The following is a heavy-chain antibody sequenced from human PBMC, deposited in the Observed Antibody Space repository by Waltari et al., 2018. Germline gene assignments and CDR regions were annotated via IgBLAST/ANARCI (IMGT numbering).Heavy chain of an antibody. CDR2: INHSGST. CDR1: GGSFSGYY. D-gene: IGHD2-21*01. Sequence: QVQLQQWGAGLLKPSETLSLTCAVYGGSFSGYYWSWIRQPPGKGLEWIGEINHSGSTNYTPSLKSRVTISVDTSKNQFSLKLSSVTAADTAVYYCARVRRPRGGGYFDYWGQGTLVTVSS. J-gene: IGHJ4*02. CDR3: ARVRRPRGGGYFDY. V-gene: IGHV4-34*01.